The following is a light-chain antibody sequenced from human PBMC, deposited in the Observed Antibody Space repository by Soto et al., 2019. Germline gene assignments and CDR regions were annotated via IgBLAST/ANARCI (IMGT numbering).Light chain of an antibody. Sequence: EIGMTQSPDTLSVSPGERVTLSSRASDSRSTHLAWSQQKSGQAPRLLIYGASTKATGIPARFSGSGSATDFTLTISSLQSEDFAVYYCQSYNDWPFTFGQETKLES. J-gene: IGKJ2*01. V-gene: IGKV3-15*01. CDR1: DSRSTH. CDR2: GAS. CDR3: QSYNDWPFT.